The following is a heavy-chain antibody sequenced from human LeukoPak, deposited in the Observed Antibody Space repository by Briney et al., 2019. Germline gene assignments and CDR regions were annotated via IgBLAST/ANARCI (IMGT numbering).Heavy chain of an antibody. D-gene: IGHD6-13*01. CDR3: AKVAAAAGTGWFDP. CDR1: GFTFSSYW. Sequence: PGGSLRLSCAASGFTFSSYWMSWVRQAPGKGLEWVANIKQDGSEKYYVDSVKGRFTISRDNAKNSLYLQMNSLRAEDTAVYYCAKVAAAAGTGWFDPWGQGTLVTVSS. CDR2: IKQDGSEK. J-gene: IGHJ5*02. V-gene: IGHV3-7*03.